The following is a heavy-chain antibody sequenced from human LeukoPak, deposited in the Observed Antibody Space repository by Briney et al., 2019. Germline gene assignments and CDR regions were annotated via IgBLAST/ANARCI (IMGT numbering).Heavy chain of an antibody. V-gene: IGHV1-8*01. J-gene: IGHJ4*02. CDR3: AKDRVVKSGFDTYYFDY. Sequence: ASVKVSCKASGYTFTSYDINWVRQATGQGLEWMGWMNPNSGNTGYALKFQGRVTMTRNTSISTAYMELSSLRAEDTAVYYCAKDRVVKSGFDTYYFDYWGQGTLVTVSS. D-gene: IGHD4-23*01. CDR2: MNPNSGNT. CDR1: GYTFTSYD.